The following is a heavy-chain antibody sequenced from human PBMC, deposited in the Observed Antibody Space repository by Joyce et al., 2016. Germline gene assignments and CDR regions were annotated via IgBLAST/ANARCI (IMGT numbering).Heavy chain of an antibody. J-gene: IGHJ4*02. CDR3: AKILTATYSSGWFLDY. Sequence: QVQLVESGGGVVQPGRSLRLPCAASGLTLSNYGVHWVRQAPGKGLEWVAVISYDVIYKSYADSVKGRFTISRDNSKNTVFLEMNSLRTEDTAVYYCAKILTATYSSGWFLDYWGQGTLVTVSS. V-gene: IGHV3-30*18. D-gene: IGHD6-25*01. CDR2: ISYDVIYK. CDR1: GLTLSNYG.